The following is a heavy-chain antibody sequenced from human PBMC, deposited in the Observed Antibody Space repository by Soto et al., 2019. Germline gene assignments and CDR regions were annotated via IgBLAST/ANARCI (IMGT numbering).Heavy chain of an antibody. V-gene: IGHV1-69*13. CDR3: ARDRTYCTNGVCYNFDY. Sequence: ASVKVSCKASGGTFSSYAISWVRQAPGQGLEWMGGIIPIFGTANYAQKFQGRVTITADESTSTAYMELSSLRSEDTAVYYCARDRTYCTNGVCYNFDYWGQGTLVTVSS. D-gene: IGHD2-8*01. CDR2: IIPIFGTA. CDR1: GGTFSSYA. J-gene: IGHJ4*02.